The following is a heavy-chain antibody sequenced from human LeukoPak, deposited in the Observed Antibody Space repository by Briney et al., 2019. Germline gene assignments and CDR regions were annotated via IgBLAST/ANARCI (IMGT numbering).Heavy chain of an antibody. CDR2: IIPIFGTA. Sequence: ASVKVSCKASGGTFSSYAISWVRQAPGQGLEWMGRIIPIFGTANYAQKFQGRVTITTDESTSTAYMELSSLRSEDTAVYYCARGSGDLYGDYAFDIWGQGTVVTVSS. V-gene: IGHV1-69*05. D-gene: IGHD4-17*01. J-gene: IGHJ3*02. CDR1: GGTFSSYA. CDR3: ARGSGDLYGDYAFDI.